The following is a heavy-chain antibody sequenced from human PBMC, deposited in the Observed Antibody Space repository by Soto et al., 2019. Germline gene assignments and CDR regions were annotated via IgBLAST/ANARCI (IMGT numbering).Heavy chain of an antibody. CDR3: TTTVPAAICAFDI. Sequence: GSLRLSCAASGFTFSNAWMSWVRQAPGKGLEWVGRIKSKTDGGTTDYAAPAKGRFTISRDDSKNTLYLQMNSLKTEDTAVYYCTTTVPAAICAFDIWGQGXMVTVSS. CDR2: IKSKTDGGTT. J-gene: IGHJ3*02. D-gene: IGHD2-2*02. V-gene: IGHV3-15*01. CDR1: GFTFSNAW.